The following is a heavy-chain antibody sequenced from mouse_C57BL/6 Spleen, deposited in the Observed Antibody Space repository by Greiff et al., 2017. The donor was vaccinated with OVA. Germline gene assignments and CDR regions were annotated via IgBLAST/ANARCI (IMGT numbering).Heavy chain of an antibody. CDR2: IYPRSGNT. D-gene: IGHD2-2*01. Sequence: VQLQQSGAELVRPGASVKLSCKASGYTFTSYGISWVKQRPGQGLEWIGEIYPRSGNTYYNEKFKGKATLTAAKSSSTAYMQLRSLTSEDSAVYVGAGSAYGYDEHAMDYWGQGTSVTVSS. J-gene: IGHJ4*01. CDR1: GYTFTSYG. CDR3: AGSAYGYDEHAMDY. V-gene: IGHV1-81*01.